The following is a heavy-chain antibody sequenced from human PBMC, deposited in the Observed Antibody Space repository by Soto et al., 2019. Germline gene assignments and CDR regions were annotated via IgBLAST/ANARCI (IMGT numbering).Heavy chain of an antibody. J-gene: IGHJ4*02. CDR2: ISAYNGNT. CDR1: GYTFTSYG. CDR3: ARVTRNLHYYDSSGYYLYFDY. Sequence: ASVKVSCKASGYTFTSYGISWVRQAPGQGLEWMGWISAYNGNTNYAQKLQGRVTMTTDTSTSTAYMELRSLRSDDTAVYYCARVTRNLHYYDSSGYYLYFDYWGQGTLVTVSS. D-gene: IGHD3-22*01. V-gene: IGHV1-18*01.